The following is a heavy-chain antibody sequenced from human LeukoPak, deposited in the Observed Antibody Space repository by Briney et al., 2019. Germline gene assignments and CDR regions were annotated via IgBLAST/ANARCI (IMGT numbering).Heavy chain of an antibody. CDR1: GFTFSSYA. J-gene: IGHJ5*02. V-gene: IGHV3-23*01. Sequence: GGSLRLSCAASGFTFSSYAMSWVRQAPGKGLEWVSAISGSGGSTYYADSVKGRFTISRDNSKNTLYLQMNSLRAEDTAVYYCAREDYDYDFWSGYPILNWFDPWGQGTLVTVSS. CDR3: AREDYDYDFWSGYPILNWFDP. D-gene: IGHD3-3*01. CDR2: ISGSGGST.